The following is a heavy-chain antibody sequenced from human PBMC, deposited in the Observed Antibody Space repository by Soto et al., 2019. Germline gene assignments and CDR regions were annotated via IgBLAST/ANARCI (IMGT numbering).Heavy chain of an antibody. CDR3: ARDGWNAGMDV. V-gene: IGHV3-48*03. J-gene: IGHJ6*02. CDR2: ISSSGSTI. Sequence: PGGSLRLSCAASGFTFSSYEMNWVRQAPGKGLEWVSYISSSGSTIYYADSVKGRFTISRDNAKNSLYLQMNSLRAEDTAVYYCARDGWNAGMDVWGQGTTVTVYS. D-gene: IGHD1-1*01. CDR1: GFTFSSYE.